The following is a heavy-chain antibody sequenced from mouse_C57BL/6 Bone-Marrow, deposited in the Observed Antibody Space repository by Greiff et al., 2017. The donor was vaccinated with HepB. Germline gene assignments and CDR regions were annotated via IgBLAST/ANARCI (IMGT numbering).Heavy chain of an antibody. V-gene: IGHV5-6*01. CDR2: ISSGGSYT. D-gene: IGHD2-5*01. J-gene: IGHJ4*01. CDR1: GFTFSSYG. CDR3: ARHDYSNYAMDY. Sequence: EVQLVESGGDLVKPGGSLKLSCAASGFTFSSYGMSWVRQTPDKRLEWVAIISSGGSYTYYPDIVKGRFTISRDNAKNTLYLQMSSLTSEDTAMYYCARHDYSNYAMDYWGQGTSVTVSS.